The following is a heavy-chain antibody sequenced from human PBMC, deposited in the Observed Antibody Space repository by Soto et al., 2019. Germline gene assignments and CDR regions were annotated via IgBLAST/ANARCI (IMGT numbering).Heavy chain of an antibody. CDR3: ARDHVRYFDPYYYYGMDV. D-gene: IGHD3-9*01. CDR2: VKSDGSAP. V-gene: IGHV3-74*01. J-gene: IGHJ6*02. Sequence: GGSLRLSCAASGFTFSSYWMHWVRQAPGKGLVWVSRVKSDGSAPSYADSVRGRFTISRDNAKNTVHLQMNSLRAEDTAVYYCARDHVRYFDPYYYYGMDVWGQGNTVPVSS. CDR1: GFTFSSYW.